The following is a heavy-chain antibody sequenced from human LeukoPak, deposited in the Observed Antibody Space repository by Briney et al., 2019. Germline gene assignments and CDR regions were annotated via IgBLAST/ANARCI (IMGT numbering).Heavy chain of an antibody. CDR3: TTFSMIVVVITD. Sequence: GGSLRLSCAASGFTFSSYWMHWVRQAPGKGLVWVSRINSDGGSTNYADSVKGRFTISRDTAKNTLYLQMNSLKTEDTAVYYCTTFSMIVVVITDWGQGTLVTVSS. V-gene: IGHV3-74*01. D-gene: IGHD3-22*01. J-gene: IGHJ4*02. CDR2: INSDGGST. CDR1: GFTFSSYW.